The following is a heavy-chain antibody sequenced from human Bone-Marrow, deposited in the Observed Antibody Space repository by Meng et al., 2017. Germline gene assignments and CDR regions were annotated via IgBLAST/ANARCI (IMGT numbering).Heavy chain of an antibody. D-gene: IGHD3-10*01. CDR1: GYTFTSDG. J-gene: IGHJ6*02. CDR3: ARAPPELLWFGECDV. V-gene: IGHV1-18*01. Sequence: ASVKVSCKASGYTFTSDGISRVRQAPGQGLEWMGWISAYNGNTNYAQKLQGRVTMTTDTSTSTAYKELRSLRSGDTAVYYCARAPPELLWFGECDVWGQGTTVTVSS. CDR2: ISAYNGNT.